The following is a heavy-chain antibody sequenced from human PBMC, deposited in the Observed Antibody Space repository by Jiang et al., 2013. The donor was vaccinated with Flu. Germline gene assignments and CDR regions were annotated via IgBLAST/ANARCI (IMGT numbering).Heavy chain of an antibody. CDR1: GYTFTGYY. V-gene: IGHV5-51*01. D-gene: IGHD5-18*01. Sequence: SLKISCQASGYTFTGYYIGWVRQMSGKGLEWMGIIHPADSDTRYSPSFQGQVTISADESISTAYLQWSSLKASDTAMYYCARHNTGGYTYGWVPFDLWGRGTLVSVSS. J-gene: IGHJ2*01. CDR2: IHPADSDT. CDR3: ARHNTGGYTYGWVPFDL.